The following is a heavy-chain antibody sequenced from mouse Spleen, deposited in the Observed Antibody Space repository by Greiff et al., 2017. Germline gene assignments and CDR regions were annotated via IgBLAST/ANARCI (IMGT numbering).Heavy chain of an antibody. V-gene: IGHV1-82*01. Sequence: QVQLKQSGPELVKPGASVKISCKASGYAFSSSWMNWVKQRPGKGLEWIGRIYPGDGDTNYNGKFKGKATLTADKSSSTAYMQLSSLTSEDSAVYFCAREWGDYAMDYWGQGTSVTVSS. CDR2: IYPGDGDT. CDR1: GYAFSSSW. J-gene: IGHJ4*01. CDR3: AREWGDYAMDY.